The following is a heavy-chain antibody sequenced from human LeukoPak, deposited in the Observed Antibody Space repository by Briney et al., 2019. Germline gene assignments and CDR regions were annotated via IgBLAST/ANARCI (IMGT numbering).Heavy chain of an antibody. Sequence: KASETLSLTCTVSGGSITSISYYWGSIRQPPGKGLEWIGSIIYSGATFYNPSLESRVTISLDTSKNQFSLKLSSVTAADTAVYYCARVPRIAAAGTGCYWFDPWGQGTLVTVSS. D-gene: IGHD6-13*01. CDR2: IIYSGAT. CDR3: ARVPRIAAAGTGCYWFDP. V-gene: IGHV4-39*01. CDR1: GGSITSISYY. J-gene: IGHJ5*02.